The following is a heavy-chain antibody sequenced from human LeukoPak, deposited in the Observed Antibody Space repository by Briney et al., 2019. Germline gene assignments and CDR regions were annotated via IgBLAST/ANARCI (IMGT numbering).Heavy chain of an antibody. J-gene: IGHJ4*02. CDR2: MSPNSSDT. CDR3: ARGPPNWGYDY. V-gene: IGHV1-8*01. D-gene: IGHD7-27*01. CDR1: GYTFTSYD. Sequence: ASVKVSCKASGYTFTSYDFNWVRQATGQRPEWMGWMSPNSSDTGYAQKFQDRVTMTRNTSISTAYMELSSLRSDDTAVYYCARGPPNWGYDYWGPGTLVTVSS.